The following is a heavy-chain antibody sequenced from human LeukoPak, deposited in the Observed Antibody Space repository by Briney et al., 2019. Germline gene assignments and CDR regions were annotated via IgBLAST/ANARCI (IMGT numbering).Heavy chain of an antibody. J-gene: IGHJ4*02. Sequence: PGGSLRLSCAASGFTFSSYGMHWVRQAPGKGLEWVAVIWYDGSNKYYADSVKGRFTISRDNSKNTLYLQTNSLRAEDTAVYYCARSAYDFWSGYRAPYYFDYWGQGTLVTVSS. V-gene: IGHV3-33*01. D-gene: IGHD3-3*01. CDR1: GFTFSSYG. CDR2: IWYDGSNK. CDR3: ARSAYDFWSGYRAPYYFDY.